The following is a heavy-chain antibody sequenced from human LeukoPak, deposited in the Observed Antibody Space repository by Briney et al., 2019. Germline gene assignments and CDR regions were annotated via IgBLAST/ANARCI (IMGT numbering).Heavy chain of an antibody. CDR3: AHAYNWFDP. V-gene: IGHV4-59*01. J-gene: IGHJ5*02. Sequence: SETLSLTCTVSGGSISSYYWSWIRQPPGKGLEWIGYIYYSGSTNYNPSLKSRVTISVDTSKNQFSLKLSSVTAADTAVYYCAHAYNWFDPWGQGTLVTVSS. CDR1: GGSISSYY. CDR2: IYYSGST. D-gene: IGHD2-2*01.